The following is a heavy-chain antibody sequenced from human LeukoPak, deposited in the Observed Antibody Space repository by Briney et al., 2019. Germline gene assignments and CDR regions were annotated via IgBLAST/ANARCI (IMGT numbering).Heavy chain of an antibody. D-gene: IGHD3-9*01. CDR1: GFTFSNVW. CDR3: ISYGWRYFDWLRYFDY. CDR2: IRSKAYGGTT. J-gene: IGHJ4*02. V-gene: IGHV3-49*04. Sequence: GGSLRLSCAASGFTFSNVWMSWVRQAPGKGLEWVGFIRSKAYGGTTEYAASVKGRFTISRDDSKSIAYLQMNSLKTEDTAVYYCISYGWRYFDWLRYFDYWGQGTLVTVSS.